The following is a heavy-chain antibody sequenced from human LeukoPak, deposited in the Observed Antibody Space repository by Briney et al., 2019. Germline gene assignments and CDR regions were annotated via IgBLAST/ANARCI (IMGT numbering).Heavy chain of an antibody. CDR3: ARGGLSKYYYDSSGYYYY. V-gene: IGHV1-3*01. Sequence: ASVKVSCKASGYTFTSYGMHWVRQAPGQRLEWMGWINAGNGNTKYSQKFQGRVTITRDTSASTAYMELSSLRSEDTAVYYCARGGLSKYYYDSSGYYYYWGQGTLVTVSS. D-gene: IGHD3-22*01. J-gene: IGHJ4*02. CDR1: GYTFTSYG. CDR2: INAGNGNT.